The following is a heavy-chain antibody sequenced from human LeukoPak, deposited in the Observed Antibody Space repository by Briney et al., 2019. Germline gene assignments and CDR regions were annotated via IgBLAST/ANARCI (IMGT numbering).Heavy chain of an antibody. D-gene: IGHD3-10*01. CDR3: ARDGSGSDHHFDY. CDR2: INRDGSIT. V-gene: IGHV3-74*01. Sequence: GGSLRLSCAGTGFTFSTYWMHWVRQAPGKGLLWVARINRDGSITDYADSVKGRFTISRDNAKNTLYVHMDSLKAEDTAVYYCARDGSGSDHHFDYWGQGTLVTVSS. CDR1: GFTFSTYW. J-gene: IGHJ4*02.